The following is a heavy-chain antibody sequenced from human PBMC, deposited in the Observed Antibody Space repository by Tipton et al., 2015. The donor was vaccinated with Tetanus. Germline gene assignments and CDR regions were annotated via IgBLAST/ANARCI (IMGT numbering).Heavy chain of an antibody. J-gene: IGHJ4*02. Sequence: SLRLSCAASGFTFDDYAMHWVRQAPGKGLEWVSGISWNGGNIGYAASVKGRFTISRDNAQSSLFLQMNSLKAEDTALYYCAREESGGGFDYWGQGTLVTVSS. CDR2: ISWNGGNI. V-gene: IGHV3-9*01. CDR1: GFTFDDYA. CDR3: AREESGGGFDY. D-gene: IGHD3-16*01.